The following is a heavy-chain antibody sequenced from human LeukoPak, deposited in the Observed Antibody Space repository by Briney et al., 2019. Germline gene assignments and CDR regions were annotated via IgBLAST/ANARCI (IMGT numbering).Heavy chain of an antibody. Sequence: GGSLRLSCEGSGFTFSTSWMHWVRQAPGKGLVWVSRNSDGSRITYADSVKGRFTISRDNAKNTVYLQMNSLRAEDTAVYYCARGRSGSYGFFDYWSLGNLVTVSS. CDR2: NSDGSRI. D-gene: IGHD3-10*01. V-gene: IGHV3-74*03. J-gene: IGHJ4*02. CDR3: ARGRSGSYGFFDY. CDR1: GFTFSTSW.